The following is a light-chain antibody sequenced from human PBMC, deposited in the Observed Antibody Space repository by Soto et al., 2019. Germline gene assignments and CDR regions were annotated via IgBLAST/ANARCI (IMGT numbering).Light chain of an antibody. J-gene: IGKJ1*01. V-gene: IGKV1-5*01. CDR1: QSISSW. CDR2: DAS. Sequence: DIQMTQSPSTLSASVGDRVTITCRASQSISSWLAWYQQKPGKAPKLLIYDASSLESGVPSRFSGSGSGTELTLTISSLQPDDFATYYCQQYNSYGTFGQGTKVEIK. CDR3: QQYNSYGT.